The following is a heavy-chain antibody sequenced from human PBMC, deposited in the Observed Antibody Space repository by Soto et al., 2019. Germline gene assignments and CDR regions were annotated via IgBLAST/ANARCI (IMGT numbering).Heavy chain of an antibody. J-gene: IGHJ4*02. V-gene: IGHV1-46*01. Sequence: QVQVVQSGSEVKKPGASVKVSCTASGYTFTAYFMHWVRQAPGQGLEWIGIINPSGGSTNYAQKFQGRVAMTWDTSTSTVYMDLSSLRSDATAVYYCARAPFSSSSFFFDSWGQGTLVTVSS. D-gene: IGHD6-6*01. CDR2: INPSGGST. CDR3: ARAPFSSSSFFFDS. CDR1: GYTFTAYF.